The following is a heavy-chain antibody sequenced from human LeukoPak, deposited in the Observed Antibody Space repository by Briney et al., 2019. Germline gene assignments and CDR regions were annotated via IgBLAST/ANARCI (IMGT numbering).Heavy chain of an antibody. CDR3: ARDGHCTNGVCCTGVYFQH. Sequence: ASVKVSCKASGGTFSSYAISWVRQAPGQGLEWMGRIIPILGIANYAQKFQGRVTITADKSTSTAYMELSSLRSEDTAVYHCARDGHCTNGVCCTGVYFQHWGQGTLVTVSS. CDR1: GGTFSSYA. J-gene: IGHJ1*01. V-gene: IGHV1-69*04. D-gene: IGHD2-8*01. CDR2: IIPILGIA.